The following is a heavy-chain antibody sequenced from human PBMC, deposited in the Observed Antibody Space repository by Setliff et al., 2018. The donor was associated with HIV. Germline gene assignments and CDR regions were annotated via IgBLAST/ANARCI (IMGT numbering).Heavy chain of an antibody. D-gene: IGHD3-22*01. CDR3: ARHGHFYDSSSSDAFDI. CDR2: VSYSGST. J-gene: IGHJ3*02. V-gene: IGHV4-59*08. CDR1: GGSLNDYY. Sequence: SETLSLTCAVYGGSLNDYYWSWIRQPPGKGLEWLGYVSYSGSTNFNPSLESRLAMSVDMSKNHFSLKLRSVTAADTAVYYCARHGHFYDSSSSDAFDIWGHGTMVTVSS.